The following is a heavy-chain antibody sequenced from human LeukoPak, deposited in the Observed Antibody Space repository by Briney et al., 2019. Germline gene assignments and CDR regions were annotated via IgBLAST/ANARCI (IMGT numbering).Heavy chain of an antibody. CDR2: ISSSGSTI. J-gene: IGHJ5*02. D-gene: IGHD6-6*01. CDR1: GFTFSDYY. CDR3: AREGALYSSSADNWFDP. Sequence: PGGSLRLSCAASGFTFSDYYMSWIRLAPGKGLEWVSYISSSGSTIYYADSVKGRFTISRDNAKNSLYLQMNSLRAEDTAVYYCAREGALYSSSADNWFDPWGQGTLVTVSS. V-gene: IGHV3-11*01.